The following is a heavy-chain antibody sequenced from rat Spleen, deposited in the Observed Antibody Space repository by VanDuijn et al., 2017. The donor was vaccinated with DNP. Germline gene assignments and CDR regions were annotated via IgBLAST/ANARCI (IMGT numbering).Heavy chain of an antibody. CDR3: ARGYSTHYYWYFDL. Sequence: EVQLQESGPGLVKPSQSLSLTCSVTGYSITSNYWAWIRKFPGNKMEWMGYISYSGSTSYNPSLRSRISITRDTSKNQFFLQLNSVTTEDTATYYCARGYSTHYYWYFDLWGPGTMVTVSS. J-gene: IGHJ1*01. CDR2: ISYSGST. V-gene: IGHV3-1*01. D-gene: IGHD3-1*01. CDR1: GYSITSNY.